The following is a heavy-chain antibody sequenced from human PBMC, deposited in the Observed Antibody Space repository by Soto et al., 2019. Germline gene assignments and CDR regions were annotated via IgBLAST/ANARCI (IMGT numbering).Heavy chain of an antibody. CDR3: ARLQGGSYFYWYFDL. CDR1: GGSISSSSYY. V-gene: IGHV4-39*01. D-gene: IGHD1-26*01. J-gene: IGHJ2*01. Sequence: SETLSLTCTVSGGSISSSSYYWGWIRQPPVKGLEWIVSIYYSGSTYYNPSLKSRVTISVDTSKNQFSLKLSSVTAADTAVYYCARLQGGSYFYWYFDLWGRGTLVTVSS. CDR2: IYYSGST.